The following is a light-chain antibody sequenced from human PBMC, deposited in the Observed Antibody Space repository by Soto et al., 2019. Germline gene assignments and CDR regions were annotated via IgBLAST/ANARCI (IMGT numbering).Light chain of an antibody. V-gene: IGKV3-15*01. CDR1: QSVSSN. CDR2: AAS. Sequence: EIVMTQSPATLSVSPGEGATLSCRASQSVSSNLAWYQQKPGKAPRLLIYAASTRATGIPARFSGSGSGTEFTLTISSLQSEDLAVYYCQQYNNWPPLTFGGGTKVEIK. J-gene: IGKJ4*01. CDR3: QQYNNWPPLT.